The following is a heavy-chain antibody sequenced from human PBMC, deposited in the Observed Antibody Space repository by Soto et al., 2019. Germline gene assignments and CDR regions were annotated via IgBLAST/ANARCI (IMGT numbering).Heavy chain of an antibody. CDR1: TFTINTYS. D-gene: IGHD2-8*01. J-gene: IGHJ6*02. CDR2: ITSGSSFI. Sequence: EAHLVESGGGLVKPGGSLRVSCVASTFTINTYSLNWVRQAPGKGLEWVSSITSGSSFIDYADSVKGRFTISRDDAKNSXXLQXSSLRADDTAVYYCARSQRNGAMDVWGQGTTVTVSS. CDR3: ARSQRNGAMDV. V-gene: IGHV3-21*01.